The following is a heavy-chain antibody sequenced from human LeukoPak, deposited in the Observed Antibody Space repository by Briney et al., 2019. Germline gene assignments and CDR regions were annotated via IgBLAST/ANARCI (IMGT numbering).Heavy chain of an antibody. J-gene: IGHJ4*02. D-gene: IGHD5-18*01. CDR2: ISGGGDNT. CDR3: AREDTPMVLSLDH. Sequence: GGSLRLSCAASGFTFSSYAMSWVRQAPGKGLEWVSAISGGGDNTYYADSVRGRFTVSRDNSKSTLYVQMTSLRAEDTAVYYCAREDTPMVLSLDHWGQGTLVTVSS. V-gene: IGHV3-23*01. CDR1: GFTFSSYA.